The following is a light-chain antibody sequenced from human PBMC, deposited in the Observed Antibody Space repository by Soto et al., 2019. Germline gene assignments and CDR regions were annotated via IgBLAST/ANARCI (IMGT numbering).Light chain of an antibody. Sequence: SYELTQPSSVSVSPGQTARNTCSGDVLAKKYARWFQQKPGQAPVLLIYNDSERPSGIPERFSGSTSGSTVTLTISGAQVEDEADYYCYSAAGINLVVFGGGTKLTVL. V-gene: IGLV3-27*01. CDR3: YSAAGINLVV. J-gene: IGLJ2*01. CDR2: NDS. CDR1: VLAKKY.